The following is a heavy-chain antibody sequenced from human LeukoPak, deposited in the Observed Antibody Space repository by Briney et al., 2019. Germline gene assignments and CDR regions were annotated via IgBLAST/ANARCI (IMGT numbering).Heavy chain of an antibody. J-gene: IGHJ4*02. Sequence: GGSLRLSCAASRFTFSNAWMNWVCQAPGKGLEWVGRIKSKVDGETTDYAAPVKGRFTISRDDSNNMVYLQMNSLKIEDTAVYYCAIDEPNYAPYDFDYWGQGTLVTVSS. CDR3: AIDEPNYAPYDFDY. CDR1: RFTFSNAW. CDR2: IKSKVDGETT. D-gene: IGHD4/OR15-4a*01. V-gene: IGHV3-15*01.